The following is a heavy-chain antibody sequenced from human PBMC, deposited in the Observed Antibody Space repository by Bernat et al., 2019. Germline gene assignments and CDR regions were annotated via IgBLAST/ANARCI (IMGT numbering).Heavy chain of an antibody. Sequence: QVQLVESGGGVVQPGRSLRLSCAASGFTFSSYGMHWVRQAPGKGLEWVAVISYDGSNKYYADSVKGRFTISRDNSKNTLYRQMNSLRAEDTAVYYCAKDSEYYYDSSGYTGPYYYYGMDVWGQGTTVTVSS. J-gene: IGHJ6*02. CDR1: GFTFSSYG. CDR3: AKDSEYYYDSSGYTGPYYYYGMDV. V-gene: IGHV3-30*18. D-gene: IGHD3-22*01. CDR2: ISYDGSNK.